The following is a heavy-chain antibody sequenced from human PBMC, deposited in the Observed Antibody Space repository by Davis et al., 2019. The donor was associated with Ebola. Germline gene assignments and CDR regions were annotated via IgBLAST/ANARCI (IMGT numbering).Heavy chain of an antibody. J-gene: IGHJ5*02. CDR1: GGSISSYY. CDR3: ARQGSDWFNWFHP. V-gene: IGHV4-59*05. CDR2: VYYSGST. Sequence: PSETLSLTCTVSGGSISSYYWSWIRQPPGKGLEWIASVYYSGSTYYNPSLKTRVTISVDTSKNQFSLKLNSVTAADTAVYYCARQGSDWFNWFHPWGQGTLVTVSS. D-gene: IGHD6-19*01.